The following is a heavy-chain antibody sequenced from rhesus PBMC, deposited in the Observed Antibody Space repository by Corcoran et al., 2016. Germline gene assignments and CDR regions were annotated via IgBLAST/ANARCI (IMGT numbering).Heavy chain of an antibody. V-gene: IGHV3S5*01. CDR3: AKDWGY. D-gene: IGHD3-34*01. J-gene: IGHJ4*01. CDR1: GFTFSSLA. Sequence: EVQLVETGGGLVQPGGSLKLSCAASGFTFSSLAMSWVRQAPGRGLEWVSAISSGGDSTFYAASVKGRFTISRDNSKNTLSLQMTSPRAEDPAVYYCAKDWGYWGQGVLVTVSS. CDR2: ISSGGDST.